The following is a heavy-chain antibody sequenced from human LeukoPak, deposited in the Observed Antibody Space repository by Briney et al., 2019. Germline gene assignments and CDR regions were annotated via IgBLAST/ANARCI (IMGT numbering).Heavy chain of an antibody. CDR3: AKDGFLGYLLPYYFDF. V-gene: IGHV3-30*02. CDR2: IRSDGSNT. D-gene: IGHD3-3*01. CDR1: GFTFSSYG. J-gene: IGHJ4*02. Sequence: PGGSLRLSCAASGFTFSSYGIHWVRQAPGKGLEWVAFIRSDGSNTYYGDSVKGRFTVSRDNSKNTLYLQMNSLRTEDTAVYYCAKDGFLGYLLPYYFDFWGQGTVVTVSS.